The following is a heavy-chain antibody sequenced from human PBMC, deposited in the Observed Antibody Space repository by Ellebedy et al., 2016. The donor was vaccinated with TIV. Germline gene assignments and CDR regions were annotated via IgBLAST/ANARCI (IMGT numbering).Heavy chain of an antibody. Sequence: PGGSLRLSCAASGFTFSSYWMSWVRQAPGKGLEWVANIKKDGSEKYYVDSVKGRFTISRDNTKNSLYLQMNSLRAEDTAVYYCASRTYYYDSSGQPHAFDIWGQGTMVTVSS. CDR1: GFTFSSYW. CDR3: ASRTYYYDSSGQPHAFDI. CDR2: IKKDGSEK. V-gene: IGHV3-7*01. J-gene: IGHJ3*02. D-gene: IGHD3-22*01.